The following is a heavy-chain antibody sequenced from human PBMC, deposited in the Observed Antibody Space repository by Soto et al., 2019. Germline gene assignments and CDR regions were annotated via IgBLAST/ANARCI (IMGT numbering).Heavy chain of an antibody. J-gene: IGHJ6*03. V-gene: IGHV1-18*01. D-gene: IGHD2-2*01. CDR3: ARVVVVVPAQYYYYYYYMDV. CDR2: ISAYNGNT. CDR1: GYTFTSYG. Sequence: ASVKVSCKASGYTFTSYGISWVRQAPGQGLEWMGWISAYNGNTNYAQKLQGRVTMTTDTSTSTAYMELRSLRSDDTAVYYCARVVVVVPAQYYYYYYYMDVWGKGTTVTVLL.